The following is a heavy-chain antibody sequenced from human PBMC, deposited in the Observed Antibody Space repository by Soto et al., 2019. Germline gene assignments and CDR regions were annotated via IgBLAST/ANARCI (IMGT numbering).Heavy chain of an antibody. D-gene: IGHD4-17*01. CDR3: ARRRHYGDRLYYYYYGMDV. CDR1: GYTFTSYD. J-gene: IGHJ6*02. V-gene: IGHV1-8*01. Sequence: ASVKVSCKASGYTFTSYDINWVRQATGQGLEWMGWMNPNSGNTGYAQKFQGRVTMTRNTSISTAYMELSSLRSEDTAVYYCARRRHYGDRLYYYYYGMDVWGQGTTVTVSS. CDR2: MNPNSGNT.